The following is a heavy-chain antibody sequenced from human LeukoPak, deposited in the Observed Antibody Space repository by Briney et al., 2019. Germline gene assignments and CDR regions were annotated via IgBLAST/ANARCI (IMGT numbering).Heavy chain of an antibody. V-gene: IGHV4-39*07. D-gene: IGHD3-22*01. J-gene: IGHJ4*02. Sequence: SETLSLTCTVSDDSLSSSSYYWGWIRQPPEKGLEWIGSIYYSGSTNYNPSLKSRVTISVDTSKNQFSLKLSSVTAADTAVYYCARRFSYYDSSGTFDYWGQGTLVTVSS. CDR1: DDSLSSSSYY. CDR3: ARRFSYYDSSGTFDY. CDR2: IYYSGST.